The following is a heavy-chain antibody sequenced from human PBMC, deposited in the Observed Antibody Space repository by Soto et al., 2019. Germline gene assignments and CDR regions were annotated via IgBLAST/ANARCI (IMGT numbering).Heavy chain of an antibody. J-gene: IGHJ4*02. CDR3: ARDGSLQQVPEGVLGY. V-gene: IGHV3-30-3*01. D-gene: IGHD3-16*01. CDR2: ISYDGSNK. CDR1: GFTFSSYA. Sequence: QVQLVESGGGVVQPGRSLRLSCAASGFTFSSYAMHWVRQAPGKGLEWVAVISYDGSNKYYADSVKGRFTISRDNSKNTLYLQMNSLRAEDTAVYYCARDGSLQQVPEGVLGYWGQGTLVTVSS.